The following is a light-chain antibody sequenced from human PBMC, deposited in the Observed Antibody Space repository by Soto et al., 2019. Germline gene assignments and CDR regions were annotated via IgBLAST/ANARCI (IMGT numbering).Light chain of an antibody. CDR3: QQYGSSPTWT. V-gene: IGKV3-20*01. Sequence: EIVLTQSPGILSLSPGERATLSCRASQSVSNDFLAWYQQKPGQAPRLLIYGASTRATGIPDRFSGSGSGTDFTLTISRLEPEDSAVYYCQQYGSSPTWTFGQGTKVDIK. CDR2: GAS. CDR1: QSVSNDF. J-gene: IGKJ1*01.